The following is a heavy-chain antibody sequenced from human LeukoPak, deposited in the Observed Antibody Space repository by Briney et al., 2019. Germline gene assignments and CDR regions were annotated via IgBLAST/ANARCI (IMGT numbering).Heavy chain of an antibody. V-gene: IGHV3-53*01. CDR1: GFTVSSNH. J-gene: IGHJ2*01. CDR2: IYSGGST. D-gene: IGHD3-10*01. CDR3: AKDRIYYYGSGRFDL. Sequence: GGSLRLSCAASGFTVSSNHMNWVRQAPGKGLEGVSVIYSGGSTYYADSVKGRFTLSRDNSKNTLYLQMTSLRAEDTAVYYCAKDRIYYYGSGRFDLWGRGTLVTVSS.